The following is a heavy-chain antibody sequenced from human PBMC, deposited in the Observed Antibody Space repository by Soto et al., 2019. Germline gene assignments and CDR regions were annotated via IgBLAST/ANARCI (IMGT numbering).Heavy chain of an antibody. J-gene: IGHJ4*02. CDR3: ARDHHRYSGYDYVDY. CDR2: IKQDGSEK. D-gene: IGHD5-12*01. Sequence: GSLRLSCAASGFTFSSYWMSWVRQAPGKGLEWVANIKQDGSEKYYVDSVKGRFTISRDNAKNSLYLQMNSLRAEDTAVYYCARDHHRYSGYDYVDYWGQGTLVTVSS. CDR1: GFTFSSYW. V-gene: IGHV3-7*01.